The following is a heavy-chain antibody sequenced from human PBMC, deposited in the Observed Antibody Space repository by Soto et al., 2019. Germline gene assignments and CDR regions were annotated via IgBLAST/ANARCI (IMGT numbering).Heavy chain of an antibody. Sequence: GGSLRLSCAASGFTFSSFEMNWVRQVPGKGLEWVSYISSRGGTIYYADSVKGRFTTSRDNAKNSLYLQMNSLRAEDTAVYYCARLRGFDYWGQGTLVTVSS. CDR3: ARLRGFDY. V-gene: IGHV3-48*03. CDR1: GFTFSSFE. CDR2: ISSRGGTI. J-gene: IGHJ4*01.